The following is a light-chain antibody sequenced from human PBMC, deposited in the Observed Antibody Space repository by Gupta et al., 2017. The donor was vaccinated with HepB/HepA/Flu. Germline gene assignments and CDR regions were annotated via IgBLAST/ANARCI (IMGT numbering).Light chain of an antibody. CDR2: RNN. J-gene: IGLJ2*01. Sequence: QSVLTQPPSASGTPGHRVTISCSGSSSNIGSNYVYWYQQLPGTAPTLLIYRNNQRPSGVPDRFSGSKSGTSASLAISGLRSEDEADYYCAAWDDSLSGPVFGGGTKLTVL. CDR3: AAWDDSLSGPV. CDR1: SSNIGSNY. V-gene: IGLV1-47*01.